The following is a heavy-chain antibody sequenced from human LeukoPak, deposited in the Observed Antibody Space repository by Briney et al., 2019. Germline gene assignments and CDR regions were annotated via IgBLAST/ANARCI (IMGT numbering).Heavy chain of an antibody. V-gene: IGHV4-34*01. CDR2: INHSGST. CDR3: ARSARGYSYGLRGYFDY. CDR1: GGSFSGYY. D-gene: IGHD5-18*01. J-gene: IGHJ4*02. Sequence: SETLSLTCAVYGGSFSGYYWSWIRQPPGKGLEWIGEINHSGSTNYNPSLKSRVTISVDTSKNQFSLKLSSVTAADTAVYYCARSARGYSYGLRGYFDYWGQGTLVTVSS.